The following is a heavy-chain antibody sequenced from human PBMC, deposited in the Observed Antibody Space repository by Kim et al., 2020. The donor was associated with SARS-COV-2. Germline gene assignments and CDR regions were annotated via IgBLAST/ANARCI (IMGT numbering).Heavy chain of an antibody. CDR3: AKKGSRGGLGAFDI. J-gene: IGHJ3*02. V-gene: IGHV3-23*01. CDR2: FSDSGGST. D-gene: IGHD2-15*01. CDR1: GFTFSSYA. Sequence: GGSLRLSCAASGFTFSSYAMSWVRQALGKGLEWVSTFSDSGGSTYYADSVKGRFAISRDNSKNTLYLQMNSLRAEDTAVYYCAKKGSRGGLGAFDIWGQGTMVTVSS.